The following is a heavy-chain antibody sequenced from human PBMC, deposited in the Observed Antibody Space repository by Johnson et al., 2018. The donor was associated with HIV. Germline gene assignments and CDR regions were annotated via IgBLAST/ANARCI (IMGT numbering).Heavy chain of an antibody. CDR1: GFTFDDYG. CDR2: INWNGGST. V-gene: IGHV3-20*04. J-gene: IGHJ3*02. D-gene: IGHD3-22*01. CDR3: AKDHDYYDSSGSILGAFDI. Sequence: VQLVESGGGVVRPGGSLRLSCAASGFTFDDYGMSWVRQAPGKGLEWVSGINWNGGSTGYADSVQGRFSISRDNAKNSLYLQMNSLRAEDTALYYCAKDHDYYDSSGSILGAFDIWGQGTMVTVSS.